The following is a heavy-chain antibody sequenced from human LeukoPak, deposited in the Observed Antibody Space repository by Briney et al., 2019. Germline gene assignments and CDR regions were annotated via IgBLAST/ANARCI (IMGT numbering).Heavy chain of an antibody. D-gene: IGHD3-3*01. V-gene: IGHV3-21*01. Sequence: GGSLRPSCAASGFTFSSYSMNWVRQAPGKGLEWVSSISSSSSYIYYADSVKGRFTISRDNAKNSLYLQMNSLRAEDTAVYYCARDGNYDFWSGYYGGYFDYWGQGTLVTVSS. CDR3: ARDGNYDFWSGYYGGYFDY. CDR2: ISSSSSYI. CDR1: GFTFSSYS. J-gene: IGHJ4*02.